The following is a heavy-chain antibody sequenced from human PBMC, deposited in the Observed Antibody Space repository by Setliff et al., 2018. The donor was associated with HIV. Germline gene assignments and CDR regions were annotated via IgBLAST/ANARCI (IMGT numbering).Heavy chain of an antibody. CDR2: VYHSGAT. CDR1: GDSISTESF. CDR3: ARGGVGPATYASAFDI. J-gene: IGHJ3*02. Sequence: PSETLSLTRAVSGDSISTESFWAWLRQPPGKGLEWIGTVYHSGATYWQPSLRSRVTIPVDTSKNQFSLKLISVTAADTAVYYCARGGVGPATYASAFDIWGQGTMVTVS. D-gene: IGHD1-26*01. V-gene: IGHV4-38-2*01.